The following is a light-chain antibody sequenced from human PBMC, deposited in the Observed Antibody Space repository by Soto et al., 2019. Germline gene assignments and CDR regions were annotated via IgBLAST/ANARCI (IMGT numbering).Light chain of an antibody. J-gene: IGKJ2*01. CDR2: AAS. Sequence: DIQRTQSPSSLSASVGDRVTMSCRASQSVRDSVNWFQHKPGEAPKLIIYAASTLHCGVPSRFRGSGSGTYFALTRNSLQPEDCATYFCQQCFTSQYTFGQGTTVEI. CDR3: QQCFTSQYT. CDR1: QSVRDS. V-gene: IGKV1-39*01.